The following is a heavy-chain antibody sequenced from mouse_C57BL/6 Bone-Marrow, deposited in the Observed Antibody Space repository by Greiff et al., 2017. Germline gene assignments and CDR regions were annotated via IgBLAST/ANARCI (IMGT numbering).Heavy chain of an antibody. Sequence: QVQLQQSGAELARPGASVKLSCKASGYTFTSYGISWVKQRTGQGLEWIGEIYPRSGNTYYNEKFKGKATLTADKSSSTAYMELRSLTSEDSAVYFCARWGAVVATDWYFDVWGTGTTVTVSS. J-gene: IGHJ1*03. D-gene: IGHD1-1*01. V-gene: IGHV1-81*01. CDR2: IYPRSGNT. CDR3: ARWGAVVATDWYFDV. CDR1: GYTFTSYG.